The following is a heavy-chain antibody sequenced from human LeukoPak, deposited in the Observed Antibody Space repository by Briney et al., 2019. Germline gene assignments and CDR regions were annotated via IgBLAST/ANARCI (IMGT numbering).Heavy chain of an antibody. D-gene: IGHD6-6*01. CDR1: EFTSSSYT. CDR2: VTSSSSAI. Sequence: GGSLRPSCAASEFTSSSYTMNWVRQAPGKGLEWVSYVTSSSSAIFYADSVKGRFTISRDNAKNSLYLQMNSLRAEDTAVYYCARGSSDYFDYWGQGTLVTVSS. J-gene: IGHJ4*02. CDR3: ARGSSDYFDY. V-gene: IGHV3-48*01.